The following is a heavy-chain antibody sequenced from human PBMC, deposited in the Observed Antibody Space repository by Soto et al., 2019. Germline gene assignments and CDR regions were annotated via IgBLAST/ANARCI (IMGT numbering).Heavy chain of an antibody. V-gene: IGHV3-30-3*01. CDR1: GFTFSSYA. Sequence: GGSLRLSCAASGFTFSSYAMHWVRQAPGKGLEWVAVISYDGSNKYYADSVKGRFTISRDNSKNTLYLQMNSLRAEDTAVYYCARDQVESSSWSVVAYYYGMDVWGQGTTVTVSS. J-gene: IGHJ6*02. D-gene: IGHD6-13*01. CDR2: ISYDGSNK. CDR3: ARDQVESSSWSVVAYYYGMDV.